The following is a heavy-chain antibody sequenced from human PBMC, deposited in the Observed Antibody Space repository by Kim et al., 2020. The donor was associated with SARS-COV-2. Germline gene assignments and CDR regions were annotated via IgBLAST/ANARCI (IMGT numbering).Heavy chain of an antibody. D-gene: IGHD2-2*01. CDR2: ISGSGGST. J-gene: IGHJ4*02. CDR3: AKDPIAECSSTSCYPY. V-gene: IGHV3-23*01. Sequence: GGSLRLSCAASGFTFSSYAMSWVRQAPGKGLEWVSAISGSGGSTYYADSVKGRFTISRDNSKNTLYLQMNSLRAEDTAVYYCAKDPIAECSSTSCYPYCGQGTLVTVSS. CDR1: GFTFSSYA.